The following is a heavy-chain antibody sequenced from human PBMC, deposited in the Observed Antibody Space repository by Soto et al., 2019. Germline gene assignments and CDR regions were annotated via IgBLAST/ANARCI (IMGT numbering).Heavy chain of an antibody. J-gene: IGHJ4*02. CDR1: GGSISSTNW. CDR2: SYHTGST. Sequence: SETLSLTCAVSGGSISSTNWWSWVRQPPGKGLEWIGESYHTGSTNYSPSLKSRGTISVEKSKNQFSLKLSSVTAADTAVYFCATRRDGSGSLDQWGQGTLVTVS. D-gene: IGHD3-10*01. CDR3: ATRRDGSGSLDQ. V-gene: IGHV4-4*02.